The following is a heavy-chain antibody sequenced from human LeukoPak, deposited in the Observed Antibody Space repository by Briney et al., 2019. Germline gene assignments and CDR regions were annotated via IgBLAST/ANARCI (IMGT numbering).Heavy chain of an antibody. Sequence: GGSLRLSCAASGFTFSSYSMNWVRQAPGKGLEWVSSISSSSTYIYYADSVKGRFTISRDNAKNSLYPQMNSLRAEDTAVYYCAREDSYGFGIDYWGQGTLVTVSS. J-gene: IGHJ4*02. CDR2: ISSSSTYI. V-gene: IGHV3-21*01. D-gene: IGHD5-18*01. CDR3: AREDSYGFGIDY. CDR1: GFTFSSYS.